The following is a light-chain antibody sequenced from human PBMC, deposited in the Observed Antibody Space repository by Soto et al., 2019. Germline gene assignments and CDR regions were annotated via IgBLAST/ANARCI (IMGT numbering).Light chain of an antibody. CDR2: DVS. Sequence: QSALTQPASVSGSPGQSIAISCTGTSSDVGGFNYVSWYQQHPGKAPKFMIYDVSSRPSGVSDRFSGSKSGNTASLTISGLQAEDEADYYCASYTTSSTYVFRTGTKVTVL. CDR3: ASYTTSSTYV. J-gene: IGLJ1*01. CDR1: SSDVGGFNY. V-gene: IGLV2-14*03.